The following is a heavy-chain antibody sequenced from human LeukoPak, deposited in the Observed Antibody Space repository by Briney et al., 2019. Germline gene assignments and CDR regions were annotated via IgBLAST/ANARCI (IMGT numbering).Heavy chain of an antibody. Sequence: GRSLRLSCAASGFTFSSYWMHWVRQGPGEGLVWVSRINSDGKSTSYADSVKGRFTISRDNAKDTLYLQMNSLRAEDTAVNFCAKSRAGSSGFYFDYWGQGTLVTVSS. CDR2: INSDGKST. CDR3: AKSRAGSSGFYFDY. V-gene: IGHV3-74*01. D-gene: IGHD3-22*01. J-gene: IGHJ4*02. CDR1: GFTFSSYW.